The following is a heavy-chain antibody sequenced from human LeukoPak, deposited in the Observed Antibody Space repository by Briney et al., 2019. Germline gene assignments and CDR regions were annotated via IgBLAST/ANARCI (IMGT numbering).Heavy chain of an antibody. CDR1: GGTFTSYA. V-gene: IGHV1-69*04. CDR3: ARAAAIYYYDSSGYGNDGWFDP. CDR2: IIPIFGIA. Sequence: SVKVSCKASGGTFTSYAISWVRQAPGQGLEWMGRIIPIFGIANCAQKFQGRVTITADKSTSTAYMELSSLRSEDTAVYYCARAAAIYYYDSSGYGNDGWFDPWGQGTLVTVSS. D-gene: IGHD3-22*01. J-gene: IGHJ5*02.